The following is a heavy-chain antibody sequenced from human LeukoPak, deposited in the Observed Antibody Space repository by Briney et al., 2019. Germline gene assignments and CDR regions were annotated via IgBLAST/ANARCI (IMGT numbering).Heavy chain of an antibody. CDR3: ARDYSSGYGDLFDY. V-gene: IGHV4-34*01. CDR1: GGSFSNYY. D-gene: IGHD3-22*01. CDR2: INHSGST. J-gene: IGHJ4*02. Sequence: PSETLSLTCAVYGGSFSNYYWSWIRQPPGKGLEWIGEINHSGSTYYNPSLKSRVTISVDTSKNQFSLKLSSVTAADTAVYYCARDYSSGYGDLFDYWGQGTLVTVSS.